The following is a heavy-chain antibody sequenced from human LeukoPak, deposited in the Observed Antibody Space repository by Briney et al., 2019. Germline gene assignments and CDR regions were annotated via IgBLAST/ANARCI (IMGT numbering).Heavy chain of an antibody. Sequence: PGGSLRLSCAASGFTFSHYYMGWVRQAPGKGLVWVARVTSEGSSTSYADSVKGRFTISRDNAKKTMYLQMTTVRAEDTAVYYCTREYYFGMDVWGQGTSVIVSS. CDR2: VTSEGSST. CDR1: GFTFSHYY. CDR3: TREYYFGMDV. V-gene: IGHV3-74*01. J-gene: IGHJ6*02. D-gene: IGHD3-16*01.